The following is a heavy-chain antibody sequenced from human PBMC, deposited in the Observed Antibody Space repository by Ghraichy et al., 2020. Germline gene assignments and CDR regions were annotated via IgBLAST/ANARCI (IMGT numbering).Heavy chain of an antibody. J-gene: IGHJ2*01. CDR2: INSDGSST. CDR3: ARIYSTVLNQWVDL. CDR1: GFTFSSYW. V-gene: IGHV3-74*01. D-gene: IGHD4-23*01. Sequence: LSLTCAASGFTFSSYWMHWVRQAPGKGLVWVSRINSDGSSTSYADSVRGRFTISRDNAKNALYLQMNSLRAEDTAVYYCARIYSTVLNQWVDLWGRGTLVTVSS.